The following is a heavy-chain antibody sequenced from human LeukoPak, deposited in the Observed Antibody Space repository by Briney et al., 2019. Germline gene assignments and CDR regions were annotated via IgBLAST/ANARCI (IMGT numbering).Heavy chain of an antibody. V-gene: IGHV3-66*01. Sequence: GGSLRLSCAASGFTVSSNYMSWVRQAPGKGLEWVSVIYSGGSTYYADSVKGRFTISRDNSKNTLYLQMNSLRAEDTAVYYCAREAYYYVSSGYQGDAFDIWGQGTMVTVSS. CDR2: IYSGGST. CDR3: AREAYYYVSSGYQGDAFDI. J-gene: IGHJ3*02. CDR1: GFTVSSNY. D-gene: IGHD3-22*01.